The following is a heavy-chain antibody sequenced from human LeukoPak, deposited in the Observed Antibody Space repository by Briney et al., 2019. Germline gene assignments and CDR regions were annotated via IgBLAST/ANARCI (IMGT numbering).Heavy chain of an antibody. CDR2: IYHSGST. D-gene: IGHD1-14*01. J-gene: IGHJ3*01. CDR3: ATTPGAFEF. V-gene: IGHV4-30-2*01. CDR1: GGSISSGGYS. Sequence: SQTLSLTCAVSGGSISSGGYSWSWIRQPPGKGLEWIGYIYHSGSTYYNPSLKSRVTISVDRSKNQFSLKLSSVTAADTAVYCCATTPGAFEFWGQGTMVTVSS.